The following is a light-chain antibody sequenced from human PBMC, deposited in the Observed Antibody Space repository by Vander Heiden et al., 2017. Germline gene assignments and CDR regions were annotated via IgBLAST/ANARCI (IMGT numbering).Light chain of an antibody. J-gene: IGLJ3*02. Sequence: QSGLPKMHSVSGAPGQRVTISCTGSSSNIGAGYDVHWYQQLPGTAPKLLIYGNNNRPSGVPDRFSGSKSGTSASMAITGLQAEEDADYYCQSYDSSQRRWVFGGGTKLTVL. V-gene: IGLV1-40*01. CDR3: QSYDSSQRRWV. CDR1: SSNIGAGYD. CDR2: GNN.